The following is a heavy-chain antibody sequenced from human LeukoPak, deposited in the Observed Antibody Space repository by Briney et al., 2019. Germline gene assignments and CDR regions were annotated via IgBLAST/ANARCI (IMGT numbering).Heavy chain of an antibody. Sequence: SETLSLTCAVYGGSISDYYWSWIRQPAGKGLEWIGRFYASGTTYYNPSLRSRVTLSIDTSKNQVSLKLSSVTAADTAIYYCARTHCVGGSCDKFDPWGPGTLVTVSS. CDR3: ARTHCVGGSCDKFDP. J-gene: IGHJ5*02. V-gene: IGHV4-59*10. CDR2: FYASGTT. D-gene: IGHD2-15*01. CDR1: GGSISDYY.